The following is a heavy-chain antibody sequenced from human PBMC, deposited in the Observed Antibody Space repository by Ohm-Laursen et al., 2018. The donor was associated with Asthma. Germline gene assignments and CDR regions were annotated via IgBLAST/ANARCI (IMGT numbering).Heavy chain of an antibody. Sequence: SLRLSCAASGFTFSNYAMNRVRQAPGKGLEWVSSINYQSAYIYYADSVKGRFTISRDNAKNSLDLQMNSLRAEDTAVYYCARFGRDYRSHGMDVWGQGTTVTVSS. CDR1: GFTFSNYA. CDR3: ARFGRDYRSHGMDV. J-gene: IGHJ6*02. D-gene: IGHD4-11*01. CDR2: INYQSAYI. V-gene: IGHV3-21*04.